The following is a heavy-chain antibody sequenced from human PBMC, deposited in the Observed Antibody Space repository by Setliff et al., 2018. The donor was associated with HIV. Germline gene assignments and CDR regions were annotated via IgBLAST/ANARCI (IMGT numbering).Heavy chain of an antibody. CDR3: ARGAIAAAGDYMDV. Sequence: SETLSLTCTVSGGFISSYYWNWIRQPAGKGLEWIGRIYTSGSTNYNPSLKSRVTMSVDTSKNQFSLRLSSVTAADTAVYYCARGAIAAAGDYMDVWGKGTTVTVSS. D-gene: IGHD6-13*01. CDR1: GGFISSYY. V-gene: IGHV4-4*07. J-gene: IGHJ6*03. CDR2: IYTSGST.